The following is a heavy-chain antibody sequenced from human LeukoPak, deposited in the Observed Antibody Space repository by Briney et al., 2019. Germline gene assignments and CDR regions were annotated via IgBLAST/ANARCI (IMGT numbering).Heavy chain of an antibody. CDR2: SRQRYDRYRS. CDR1: GFTFTEHH. Sequence: GGSLRLSCAASGFTFTEHHMDWVRQAPGKGLEWVGRSRQRYDRYRSEYAASVQGRFTISRDNSKNAMYLQMNSVTSEDTAAYFCARDEEWRLDSWGEGTLVTVSA. V-gene: IGHV3-72*01. D-gene: IGHD3-3*01. J-gene: IGHJ5*01. CDR3: ARDEEWRLDS.